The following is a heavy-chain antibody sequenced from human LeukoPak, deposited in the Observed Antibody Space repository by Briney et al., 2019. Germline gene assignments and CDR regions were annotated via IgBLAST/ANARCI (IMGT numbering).Heavy chain of an antibody. CDR2: ISSSSSYI. D-gene: IGHD1-26*01. Sequence: PGGSLRLSCAASGFTFSNHGMNWVRQAPGKGLEWVSSISSSSSYIYYADSVKGRFTISRDNAKNSLFLQMNSLRAEDTAVYFCARATWDPNYYYYMDVWGKGTTVTISS. CDR1: GFTFSNHG. J-gene: IGHJ6*03. CDR3: ARATWDPNYYYYMDV. V-gene: IGHV3-21*01.